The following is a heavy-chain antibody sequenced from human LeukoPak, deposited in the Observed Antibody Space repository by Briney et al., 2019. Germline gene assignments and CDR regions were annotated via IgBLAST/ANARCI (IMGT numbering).Heavy chain of an antibody. V-gene: IGHV1-8*01. CDR1: GYTFTSYD. J-gene: IGHJ6*03. CDR3: ARSQAAAGVIRVDHYHYYLDV. CDR2: MNPKSGNT. Sequence: GASMKVSCKASGYTFTSYDINWVRQAPGQGLEWVGWMNPKSGNTGYAPKFQGRVTMTGNTSITTAYMELSSLRFEDTAVYYCARSQAAAGVIRVDHYHYYLDVWGKGITVTVSS. D-gene: IGHD6-13*01.